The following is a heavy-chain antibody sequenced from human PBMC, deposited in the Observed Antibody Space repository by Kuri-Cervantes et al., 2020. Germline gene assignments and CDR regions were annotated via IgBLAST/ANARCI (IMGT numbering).Heavy chain of an antibody. D-gene: IGHD1-26*01. V-gene: IGHV3-7*01. J-gene: IGHJ6*03. CDR2: IKQDGSKR. Sequence: GGSLRLSCAASGFPLSSYWMSWVRQAPGQGLEWVANIKQDGSKRNYVDSVRGRFTISGDNARNSLYLQMNSLRAGDTAVYYCAKDWDKIMDVWGKGTTVTVSS. CDR1: GFPLSSYW. CDR3: AKDWDKIMDV.